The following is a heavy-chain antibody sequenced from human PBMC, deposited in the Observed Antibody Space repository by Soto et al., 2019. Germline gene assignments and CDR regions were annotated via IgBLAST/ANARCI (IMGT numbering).Heavy chain of an antibody. V-gene: IGHV4-30-4*01. CDR3: ARAQGSGFLVS. D-gene: IGHD3-10*01. J-gene: IGHJ4*02. Sequence: QVQLQESGPGLVKPSQTLSLTCTVSGGSISSGDYYWSWIRQPPGKGLEWIGYIYYSGSTYYNPSLKSQVPISVDPSKIQFSLKLSSVTAADTAVYYCARAQGSGFLVSWGQGTLVTVSS. CDR1: GGSISSGDYY. CDR2: IYYSGST.